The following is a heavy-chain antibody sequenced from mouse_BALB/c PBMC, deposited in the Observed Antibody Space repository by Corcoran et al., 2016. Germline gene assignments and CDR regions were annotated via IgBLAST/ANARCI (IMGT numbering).Heavy chain of an antibody. CDR1: GYTFTNYG. V-gene: IGHV9-3-1*01. J-gene: IGHJ3*01. Sequence: QIQLVQSGPELKKPGETVKISCKASGYTFTNYGMNWVKQAPGKGLKWMGWINTYTGEPTYADDFKGRFAFSLETSASTAYLQINNLKNEDTATYFCARNGYDGYPAWFAYWGQGTLVTVSA. CDR2: INTYTGEP. D-gene: IGHD2-3*01. CDR3: ARNGYDGYPAWFAY.